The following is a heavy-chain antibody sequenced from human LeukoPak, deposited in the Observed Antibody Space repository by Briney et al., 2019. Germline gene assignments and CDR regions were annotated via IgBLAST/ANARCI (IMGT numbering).Heavy chain of an antibody. CDR3: ALRHGSGSIPLDY. V-gene: IGHV1-69*06. J-gene: IGHJ4*02. CDR1: GGTFSSYA. Sequence: ASVKVSCKASGGTFSSYAISWVRQAPGQGLEWMGGIIPIFGTANYAQKFQGRVTITADKSTSTAYMELSSLRSEDTAVYYCALRHGSGSIPLDYWGQGTLVTVSS. CDR2: IIPIFGTA. D-gene: IGHD3-10*01.